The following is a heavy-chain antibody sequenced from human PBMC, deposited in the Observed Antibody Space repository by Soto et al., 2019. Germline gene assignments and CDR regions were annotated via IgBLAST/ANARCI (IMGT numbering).Heavy chain of an antibody. J-gene: IGHJ4*02. Sequence: GGSLRLSCAASGFTFSSYAMSWVRQAPGKGLEWVSAISGSGGSTYYADSVKGRFTISRDNSKNTLYLQMNSLRAEDTAVYYCAKDLIRGSGMISFDYWGQGTLVTVSS. CDR2: ISGSGGST. CDR3: AKDLIRGSGMISFDY. CDR1: GFTFSSYA. D-gene: IGHD3-10*01. V-gene: IGHV3-23*01.